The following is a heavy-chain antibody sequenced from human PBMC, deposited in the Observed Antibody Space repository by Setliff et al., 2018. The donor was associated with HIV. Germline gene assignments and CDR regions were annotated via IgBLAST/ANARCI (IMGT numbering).Heavy chain of an antibody. Sequence: TGGSLRLSCAASGFTFSSYDMHWVRQATGKGLEGVSTIGSAGDTYYPGSVKGRFTISRENAKNSLYLQMNSLRAGDTAVCHCARVSNGDWDYWGQGTLVTVSA. J-gene: IGHJ4*02. V-gene: IGHV3-13*01. CDR1: GFTFSSYD. CDR3: ARVSNGDWDY. D-gene: IGHD2-8*01. CDR2: IGSAGDT.